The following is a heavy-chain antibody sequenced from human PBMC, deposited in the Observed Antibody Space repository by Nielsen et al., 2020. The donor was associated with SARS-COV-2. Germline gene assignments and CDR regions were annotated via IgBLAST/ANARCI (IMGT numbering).Heavy chain of an antibody. J-gene: IGHJ5*02. CDR2: INHSGST. Sequence: PGKGLEWIGEINHSGSTNYNPSLKSRVTISVDTSKNQFSLKLSSVTAADTAVYYCARGRTYYDYVWGSYRPNWFDPWGQGTLVTVSS. CDR3: ARGRTYYDYVWGSYRPNWFDP. D-gene: IGHD3-16*02. V-gene: IGHV4-34*01.